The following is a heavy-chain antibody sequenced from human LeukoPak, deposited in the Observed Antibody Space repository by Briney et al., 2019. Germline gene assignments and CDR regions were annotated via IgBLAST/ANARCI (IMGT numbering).Heavy chain of an antibody. D-gene: IGHD2-15*01. V-gene: IGHV3-74*01. CDR3: AKGSGSSCYSPCDY. CDR2: INTDGSTT. J-gene: IGHJ4*02. Sequence: PGGSLRLSCVASGLTFSTYWMNWVRQAPGKGLVWVSHINTDGSTTDYADSVKGRFTISRDNSKDTLYLQMDSLRAEDTAVYYCAKGSGSSCYSPCDYWGQGILVTVSS. CDR1: GLTFSTYW.